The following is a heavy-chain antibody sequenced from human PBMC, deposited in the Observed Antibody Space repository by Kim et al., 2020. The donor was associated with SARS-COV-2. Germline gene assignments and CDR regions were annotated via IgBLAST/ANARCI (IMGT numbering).Heavy chain of an antibody. CDR2: IDPSDSYT. D-gene: IGHD3-9*01. CDR3: ARHPYDILTGYYFDY. CDR1: GYSFTSYW. J-gene: IGHJ4*02. Sequence: GESLKISCKGSGYSFTSYWISWVRQMPGKGLEWMGMIDPSDSYTNYSPSFQGHVTISADKSISTAYLQWSSLKASDTAMYYCARHPYDILTGYYFDYWGQGTLVTVSS. V-gene: IGHV5-10-1*01.